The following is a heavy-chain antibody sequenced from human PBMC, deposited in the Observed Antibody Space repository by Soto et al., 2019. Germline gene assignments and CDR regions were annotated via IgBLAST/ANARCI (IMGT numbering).Heavy chain of an antibody. CDR1: GFTFTNAW. CDR2: IKSTNDGGEI. D-gene: IGHD2-21*01. Sequence: EVQLVESGGGLVEPGGSLRLSCAASGFTFTNAWMSWVRQAPGKGLEWIGRIKSTNDGGEIDYAAPVKGRFTISRDDSENTLYLQMSSLNTEDTAVYFCATDGAHIAVLLGLDAFDIWGKGTMVTVSS. CDR3: ATDGAHIAVLLGLDAFDI. V-gene: IGHV3-15*01. J-gene: IGHJ3*02.